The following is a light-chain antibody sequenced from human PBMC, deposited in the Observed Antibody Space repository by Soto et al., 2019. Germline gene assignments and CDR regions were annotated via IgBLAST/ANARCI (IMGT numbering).Light chain of an antibody. J-gene: IGKJ1*01. V-gene: IGKV1-5*01. CDR1: QSINRW. CDR3: QEYNTYSWA. Sequence: DVQMSQSPSSLSAYIGDSVSINCRASQSINRWLAWYQQNPGRAPKLLIYDASSLQSGVPSRFSGSGSGTEFALTITSLQPDDFATYHCQEYNTYSWAFGQGTNV. CDR2: DAS.